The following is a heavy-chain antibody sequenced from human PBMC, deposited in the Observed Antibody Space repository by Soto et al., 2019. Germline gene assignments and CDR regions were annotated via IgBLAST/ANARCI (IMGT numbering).Heavy chain of an antibody. Sequence: GASVKVSCKASGYTFTGYYMHWVRQAPGQRLEWMGWINPGNGNTKYSQTFQGGVTITRDTSASTAYMELSSLRSEDTAVYYCARAVARGVKTIYYYYGMDVWGQGTTVTVPS. CDR1: GYTFTGYY. CDR2: INPGNGNT. CDR3: ARAVARGVKTIYYYYGMDV. J-gene: IGHJ6*02. V-gene: IGHV1-3*01. D-gene: IGHD3-10*01.